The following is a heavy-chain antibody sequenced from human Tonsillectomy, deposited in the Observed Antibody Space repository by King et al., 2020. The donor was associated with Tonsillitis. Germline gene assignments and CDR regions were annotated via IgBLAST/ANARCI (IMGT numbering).Heavy chain of an antibody. CDR3: ARQGGLWIGSDY. CDR1: GGSISSSSYY. D-gene: IGHD3-10*01. CDR2: IYYSGST. J-gene: IGHJ4*02. V-gene: IGHV4-39*07. Sequence: QLQESGPGLVKPSETLSLTCTVSGGSISSSSYYWGWIRQPPGKGLEWIGNIYYSGSTYYNPSLKSRVTISVDTSKNQFSLKLNSVTAADTAVYYCARQGGLWIGSDYWGQGTLVTVSS.